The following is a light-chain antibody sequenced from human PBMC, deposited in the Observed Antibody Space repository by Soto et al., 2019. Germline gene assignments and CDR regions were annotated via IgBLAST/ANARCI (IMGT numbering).Light chain of an antibody. V-gene: IGKV3-15*01. CDR3: QQYNNWPPT. CDR2: GAS. CDR1: QSVSSN. J-gene: IGKJ1*01. Sequence: EIVMTQSPATLSVSPGERATLSCRASQSVSSNLAWYQQKPGQAPRLLIYGASTRATGIPARFSGSGSGTEFTLTISSLQSEDFVVYYCQQYNNWPPTFGQGTKVDI.